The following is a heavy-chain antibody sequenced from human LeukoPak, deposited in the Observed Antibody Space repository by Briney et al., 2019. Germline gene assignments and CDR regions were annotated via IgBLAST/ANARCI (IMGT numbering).Heavy chain of an antibody. J-gene: IGHJ4*02. Sequence: PGGSLRLSCAASVFTFSSYAMNWVRQAPGKGLEWVSLISGSGDSTYYADSVKGRSTISRDNSKNTLYLQMNSLRAEDTAVYYCAKGSSGSYYSHFDYWGQGTLVTVSS. CDR2: ISGSGDST. CDR1: VFTFSSYA. D-gene: IGHD3-10*01. V-gene: IGHV3-23*01. CDR3: AKGSSGSYYSHFDY.